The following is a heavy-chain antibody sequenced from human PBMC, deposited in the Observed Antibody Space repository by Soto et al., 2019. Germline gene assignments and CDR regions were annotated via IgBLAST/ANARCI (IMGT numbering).Heavy chain of an antibody. CDR1: GGSVSISSYY. J-gene: IGHJ3*02. D-gene: IGHD3-3*01. V-gene: IGHV4-39*01. CDR3: ARYDFWSGYFDAFDI. CDR2: IYYSGST. Sequence: TSETLSLTCAVSGGSVSISSYYCFWIRQPPGKGLEWIGSIYYSGSTYYNPSLKSRVTISVDTSKNQFSLKLSSVTATDTAVYYCARYDFWSGYFDAFDIWGQGTMVTVSS.